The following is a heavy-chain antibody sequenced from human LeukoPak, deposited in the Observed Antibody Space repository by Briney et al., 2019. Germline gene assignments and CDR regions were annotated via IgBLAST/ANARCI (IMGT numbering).Heavy chain of an antibody. V-gene: IGHV1-2*02. CDR2: INPNSGGT. D-gene: IGHD3-16*01. CDR1: GYTFTSYD. J-gene: IGHJ4*02. CDR3: ASGAGIDY. Sequence: ASVKVSCKASGYTFTSYDINWVRQATGQGLEWMGWINPNSGGTNYAQKFQGRVTMTRDTSISTAYMELSRLRSDDTAVYYCASGAGIDYWGQGTLVTVSS.